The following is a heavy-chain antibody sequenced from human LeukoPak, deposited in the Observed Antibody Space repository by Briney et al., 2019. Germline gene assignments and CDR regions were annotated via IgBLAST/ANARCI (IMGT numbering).Heavy chain of an antibody. CDR3: ASGDYGDYAIY. CDR2: ISGSSSCI. CDR1: GFTFSSDS. V-gene: IGHV3-21*01. Sequence: GGSLRLSCAASGFTFSSDSMNWVRQAPGKGLEWVSSISGSSSCIYYADSVKGRFTISRDNAKNSLYLQMNSLRAEDTAVYHCASGDYGDYAIYWGQGTLVTVSS. J-gene: IGHJ4*02. D-gene: IGHD4-17*01.